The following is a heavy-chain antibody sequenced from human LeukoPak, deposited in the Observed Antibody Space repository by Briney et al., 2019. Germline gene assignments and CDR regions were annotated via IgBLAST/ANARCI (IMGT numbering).Heavy chain of an antibody. CDR3: ASFDTAIRGGDIFGL. J-gene: IGHJ3*01. D-gene: IGHD3-10*01. Sequence: GGSLRLSCAASGFTFRLEWMSWVRQAPGKGLEWVAMIKQDGSEKYYVDSVKGRFIISSDNAKNSLYLQMNSLRVEDTGVYYCASFDTAIRGGDIFGLWGQGTMVNVSS. V-gene: IGHV3-7*03. CDR1: GFTFRLEW. CDR2: IKQDGSEK.